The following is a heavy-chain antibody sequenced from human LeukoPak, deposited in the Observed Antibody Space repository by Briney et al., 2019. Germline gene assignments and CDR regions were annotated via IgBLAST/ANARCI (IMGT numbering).Heavy chain of an antibody. Sequence: SGPTLVNPTQTLTLTCTFSGFSLSTSGMSVSWIRQPPGKALEWLARIDWDDEKYHSTSLKTRLTISKDTSKNQVVFTMSNMDPVDTSTYFCARANYDSSGYYFDYWGQGTLVTVSS. CDR1: GFSLSTSGMS. CDR2: IDWDDEK. V-gene: IGHV2-70*11. D-gene: IGHD3-22*01. CDR3: ARANYDSSGYYFDY. J-gene: IGHJ4*02.